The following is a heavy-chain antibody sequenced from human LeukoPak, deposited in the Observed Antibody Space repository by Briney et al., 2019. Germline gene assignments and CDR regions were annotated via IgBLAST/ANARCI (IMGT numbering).Heavy chain of an antibody. CDR2: IIPIFGTA. CDR3: ARGYSGSYNWFDP. J-gene: IGHJ5*02. Sequence: ASVKVSCKASGGTFSGYAISWVRQAPGQGLEWMGGIIPIFGTANYAQKFQGRVTITADKSTSTAYMELSSLRSEDTAVYYCARGYSGSYNWFDPWGQGTLVTVSS. V-gene: IGHV1-69*06. D-gene: IGHD1-26*01. CDR1: GGTFSGYA.